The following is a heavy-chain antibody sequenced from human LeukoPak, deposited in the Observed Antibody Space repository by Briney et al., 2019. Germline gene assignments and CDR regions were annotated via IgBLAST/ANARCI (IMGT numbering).Heavy chain of an antibody. J-gene: IGHJ4*02. D-gene: IGHD6-19*01. CDR2: IYYSGST. Sequence: SETLSLTCSVSGGSLRCYYWSWIRRPPAKGLEGAGYIYYSGSTNYNPALKSRVTISVDTSKKQCSLKLSSVTAADTAVYYCARLTGYSSGWFDYWGQGTLVSVSS. CDR3: ARLTGYSSGWFDY. V-gene: IGHV4-59*08. CDR1: GGSLRCYY.